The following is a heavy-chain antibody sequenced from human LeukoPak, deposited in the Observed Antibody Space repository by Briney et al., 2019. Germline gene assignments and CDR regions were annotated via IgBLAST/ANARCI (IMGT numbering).Heavy chain of an antibody. V-gene: IGHV1-2*02. CDR1: GYTFTDNH. J-gene: IGHJ3*01. Sequence: GASVKVSCKASGYTFTDNHMHWVRQAPGQGLEWLGWINPNTGGANSAQKFQGRITMTSDTSISIAYMELTRLGYDDTAVYYCARERPLVLMNGREAFDLWGQGTVVTVSS. CDR3: ARERPLVLMNGREAFDL. D-gene: IGHD2-8*01. CDR2: INPNTGGA.